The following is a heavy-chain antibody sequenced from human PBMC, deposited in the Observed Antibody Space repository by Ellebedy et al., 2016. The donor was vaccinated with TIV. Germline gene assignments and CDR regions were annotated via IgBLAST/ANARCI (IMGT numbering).Heavy chain of an antibody. D-gene: IGHD2-15*01. Sequence: MPSETLSLTCTVSSGSISSGASSWSWIRQHPGKGLEWIGYISYSGSTYYNPSLKSRVTISVDTSKNQFSLKLSSVTAADTAVYYCARGLLVVKVKDYWGQGTLVTVSS. CDR1: SGSISSGASS. CDR3: ARGLLVVKVKDY. V-gene: IGHV4-31*03. CDR2: ISYSGST. J-gene: IGHJ4*02.